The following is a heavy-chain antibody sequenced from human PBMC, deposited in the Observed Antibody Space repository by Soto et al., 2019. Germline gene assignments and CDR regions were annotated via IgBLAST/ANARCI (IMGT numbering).Heavy chain of an antibody. CDR3: ATEYYYGSGSNYYYYYGMDV. Sequence: PGGSLRLSCAASGFTFTSYAMSWVRQAPGKGLEWVSAISGSGGSTYYADSVKGRFTISRDNSKNTLYLQMNSLRAEDTAVYYCATEYYYGSGSNYYYYYGMDVWGQGTTVTVS. J-gene: IGHJ6*02. D-gene: IGHD3-10*01. V-gene: IGHV3-23*01. CDR1: GFTFTSYA. CDR2: ISGSGGST.